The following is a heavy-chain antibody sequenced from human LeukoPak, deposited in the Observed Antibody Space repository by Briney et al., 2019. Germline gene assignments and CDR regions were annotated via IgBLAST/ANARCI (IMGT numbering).Heavy chain of an antibody. J-gene: IGHJ6*04. D-gene: IGHD3-9*01. CDR1: GGSFSGYY. CDR2: INHSGST. V-gene: IGHV4-34*01. CDR3: ASRGYDIPDYYYYGMDV. Sequence: SETLSLTCAVYGGSFSGYYWSWIRQPPGKGLEWIGEINHSGSTNYNPSLKSRVTISVDTSKNQFSLKLSSVTAADTAVYYCASRGYDIPDYYYYGMDVWGKGTTVTV.